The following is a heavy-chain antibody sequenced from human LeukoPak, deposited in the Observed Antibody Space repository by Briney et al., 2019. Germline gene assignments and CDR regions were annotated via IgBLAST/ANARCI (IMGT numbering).Heavy chain of an antibody. CDR2: IYYSGST. Sequence: PSETLSLTCTVCGGSISSSSYYLGWIRQPPGKGLEWIGSIYYSGSTYYNPSLKSRVTISVDTSKNQFSLKLSSVTAADTAVYYCAGGTATSEAIFDYWGQGTLVTVSS. V-gene: IGHV4-39*01. CDR3: AGGTATSEAIFDY. CDR1: GGSISSSSYY. J-gene: IGHJ4*02. D-gene: IGHD5-18*01.